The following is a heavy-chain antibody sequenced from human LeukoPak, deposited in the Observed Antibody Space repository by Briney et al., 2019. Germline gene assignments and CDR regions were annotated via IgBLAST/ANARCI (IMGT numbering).Heavy chain of an antibody. Sequence: QPGRSLRLSCAASGFTFSSYGMHWVRQAPGKGLEWVAVIWYDGSNKYYADSVKGRFTISRDNSKNTLYLQMNSLRAEDTAVYYCARDMIAATPAIDFWGQGTLVTVSP. CDR2: IWYDGSNK. D-gene: IGHD2-15*01. CDR3: ARDMIAATPAIDF. V-gene: IGHV3-33*01. CDR1: GFTFSSYG. J-gene: IGHJ4*02.